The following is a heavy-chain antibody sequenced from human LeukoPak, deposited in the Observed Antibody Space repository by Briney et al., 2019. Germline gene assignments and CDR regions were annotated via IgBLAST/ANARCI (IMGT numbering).Heavy chain of an antibody. D-gene: IGHD3-3*01. V-gene: IGHV4-59*01. Sequence: PSETLSLTCTVSGGSISSYYWSWIRQPPGKGLEWIGYIYYSGSTNYNPSLKSRVTISVDTSKNQFSLKLSSVTAADTAVYYCARGGRQYDFWSGYYKGGDFDYWGQGTLVTVSS. CDR3: ARGGRQYDFWSGYYKGGDFDY. CDR2: IYYSGST. CDR1: GGSISSYY. J-gene: IGHJ4*02.